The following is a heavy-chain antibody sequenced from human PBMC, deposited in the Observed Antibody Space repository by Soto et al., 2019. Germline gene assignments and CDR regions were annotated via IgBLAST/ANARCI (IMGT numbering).Heavy chain of an antibody. D-gene: IGHD6-13*01. J-gene: IGHJ4*02. CDR2: IYYSVST. CDR1: GGSISSYY. CDR3: ARHRTHSSSWVDY. Sequence: SETLSLTCTVSGGSISSYYWSWIRQPPGKGLEWIGSIYYSVSTNYNPSLKSRVTISVDTSKTQFSLKLSSVTAADTAVYYCARHRTHSSSWVDYWGQGTLVTVSS. V-gene: IGHV4-59*08.